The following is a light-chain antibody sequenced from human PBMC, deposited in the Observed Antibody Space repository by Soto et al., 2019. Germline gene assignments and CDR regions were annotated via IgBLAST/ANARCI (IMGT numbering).Light chain of an antibody. V-gene: IGKV3D-15*01. CDR2: AAS. J-gene: IGKJ1*01. Sequence: TQSPDTLAVSPGEVATLSCWASQIVTSNLAWYQQQRGQAPRLLIYAASTRQTGVPARFSGSGSGTEFSPTISSLQPDDSASYYCQQYNRSPWTFGQGTKVDI. CDR1: QIVTSN. CDR3: QQYNRSPWT.